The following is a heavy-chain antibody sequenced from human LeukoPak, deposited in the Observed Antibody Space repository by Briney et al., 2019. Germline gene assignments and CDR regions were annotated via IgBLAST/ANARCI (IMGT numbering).Heavy chain of an antibody. CDR1: GYTFTSYY. Sequence: ASVKVSCKASGYTFTSYYMHWVRQAPGQGLEWMGIINPNSGGTNYAQKFQGRVTMTRDTSISTAYMELSRLRSDDTAVYYCARLRFLEWLPPDAFDIWGQGTMVTVSS. D-gene: IGHD3-3*01. CDR3: ARLRFLEWLPPDAFDI. CDR2: INPNSGGT. J-gene: IGHJ3*02. V-gene: IGHV1-2*02.